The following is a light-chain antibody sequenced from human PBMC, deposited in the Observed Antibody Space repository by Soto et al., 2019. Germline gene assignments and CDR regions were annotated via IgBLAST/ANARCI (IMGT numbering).Light chain of an antibody. CDR2: QVN. Sequence: QSALTQPDSVSGSPGQSGTISCTGPRSDIGDSNFISWYQHSPGKAPRLLIYQVNNRPSGVSGLFSGSKAGNTASLTISGLLDDDEADYFCSSFRSGTILVFGSGTKLTVL. V-gene: IGLV2-14*01. CDR1: RSDIGDSNF. CDR3: SSFRSGTILV. J-gene: IGLJ1*01.